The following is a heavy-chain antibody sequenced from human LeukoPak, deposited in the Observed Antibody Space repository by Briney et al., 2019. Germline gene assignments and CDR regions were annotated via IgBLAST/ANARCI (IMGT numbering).Heavy chain of an antibody. D-gene: IGHD3-9*01. CDR1: GYTFTSYY. J-gene: IGHJ4*02. Sequence: ASVKVSCKASGYTFTSYYMHWVRQAPGQGLEWMELINPSGGNTNYAQKLQGRVTMTTDTSTSTAYMELRSLRSDDTAVYYWARDTSGYDILTXSFDYWGQGTLVTVSS. V-gene: IGHV1-46*01. CDR3: ARDTSGYDILTXSFDY. CDR2: INPSGGNT.